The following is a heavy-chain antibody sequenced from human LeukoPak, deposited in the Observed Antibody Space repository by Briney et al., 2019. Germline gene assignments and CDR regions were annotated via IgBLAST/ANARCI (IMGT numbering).Heavy chain of an antibody. V-gene: IGHV1-69*13. J-gene: IGHJ3*02. CDR2: IIPIFGTA. D-gene: IGHD3-22*01. CDR1: GYTFTSYG. CDR3: ARDHGGSGSLGVAFDI. Sequence: SVKVSCKASGYTFTSYGISWVRQAPGQGLEWMGGIIPIFGTANYAQKFQGRVTITADESTSTAYMELSSLRSEDTAVYYCARDHGGSGSLGVAFDIWGQGTMVTVSS.